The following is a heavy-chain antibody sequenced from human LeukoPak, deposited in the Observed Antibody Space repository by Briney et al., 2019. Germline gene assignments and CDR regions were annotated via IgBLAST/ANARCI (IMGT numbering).Heavy chain of an antibody. Sequence: GGSLRLSCAASGFTFSSYAMSWVRQAPGKGLEWVSAISGSGGSTYYADSVKGRFTISRDNSKNTLYLQMNSLRAEDTAVYYCAKDNIHCSSTSCYEGWYYFDYWGQGTLVTVSS. V-gene: IGHV3-23*01. D-gene: IGHD2-2*01. CDR3: AKDNIHCSSTSCYEGWYYFDY. CDR1: GFTFSSYA. J-gene: IGHJ4*02. CDR2: ISGSGGST.